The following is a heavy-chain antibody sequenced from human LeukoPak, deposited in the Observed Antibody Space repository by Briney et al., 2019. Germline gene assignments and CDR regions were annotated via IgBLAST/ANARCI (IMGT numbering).Heavy chain of an antibody. D-gene: IGHD3-3*01. J-gene: IGHJ4*02. CDR2: ISYDGSNK. CDR3: AAPNFWSGYYALGY. V-gene: IGHV3-30*03. CDR1: GFTLSSYG. Sequence: QPGRSLRLSCAASGFTLSSYGMHWVRQAPGKGLEWVAVISYDGSNKYYADSVKGRFTISRDNSKNTLYLQMNSLRAEDTAVYYCAAPNFWSGYYALGYWGQGTLVTVSS.